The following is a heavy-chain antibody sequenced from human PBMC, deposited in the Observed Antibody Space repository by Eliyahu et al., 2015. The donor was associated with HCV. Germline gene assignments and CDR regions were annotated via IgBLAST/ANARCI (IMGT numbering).Heavy chain of an antibody. V-gene: IGHV4-34*01. CDR3: ARGSRVFGVVSSAYYYYGMDV. CDR2: INHSGST. CDR1: GGSFSGYY. J-gene: IGHJ6*02. Sequence: QVQLQQWGAGLLKPSETLSLTCAVYGGSFSGYYWSWIRQPPGKGLEWIGEINHSGSTNYNPSLKSRVTISVDTSKNQFSLKLSSVTAADTAVYYCARGSRVFGVVSSAYYYYGMDVWGQGTTVTVSS. D-gene: IGHD3-3*01.